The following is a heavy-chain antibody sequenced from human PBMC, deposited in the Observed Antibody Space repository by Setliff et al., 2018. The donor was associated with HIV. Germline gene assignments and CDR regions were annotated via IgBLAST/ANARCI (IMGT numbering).Heavy chain of an antibody. D-gene: IGHD6-19*01. CDR3: ARRNSGWYDAFDI. V-gene: IGHV4-34*01. CDR2: INPSGSS. J-gene: IGHJ3*02. Sequence: SETLSLTCAVYGGSISGFYWNWIRQPPGKGLEWIGEINPSGSSNYNPSLKSRVTISVDTSKNQFSLKLSSVTAADTAVYHCARRNSGWYDAFDIWGQGTMVTVSS. CDR1: GGSISGFY.